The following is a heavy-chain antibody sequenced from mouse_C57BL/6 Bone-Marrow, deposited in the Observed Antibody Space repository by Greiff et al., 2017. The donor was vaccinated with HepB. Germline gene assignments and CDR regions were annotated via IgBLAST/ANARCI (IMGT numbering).Heavy chain of an antibody. CDR2: INPYNGDT. CDR1: GYSFTGYF. V-gene: IGHV1-20*01. Sequence: EVQLQQSGPELVKPGDSVKISCKASGYSFTGYFMNWVMQSHGKSLEWIGRINPYNGDTFYNQKFKGKATLTVDKSSSTAHMELRSLTSEDSAVYYCAIDGYYVGEAMDYWGQGTSVTVSS. D-gene: IGHD2-3*01. J-gene: IGHJ4*01. CDR3: AIDGYYVGEAMDY.